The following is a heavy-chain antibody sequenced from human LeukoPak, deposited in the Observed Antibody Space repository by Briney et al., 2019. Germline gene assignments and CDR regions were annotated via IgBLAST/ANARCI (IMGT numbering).Heavy chain of an antibody. Sequence: GGSLRLSCAASGFTFSSYGMHWVRQAPGKGLEWVSYISSSSSTIYYADSVKGRFTISRDNAKNSLYLQMNSLRAEDTAVYYCARPEIPEGVLWYYYMDVWGNGTTVTVSS. J-gene: IGHJ6*03. V-gene: IGHV3-48*01. CDR1: GFTFSSYG. CDR3: ARPEIPEGVLWYYYMDV. D-gene: IGHD3-10*01. CDR2: ISSSSSTI.